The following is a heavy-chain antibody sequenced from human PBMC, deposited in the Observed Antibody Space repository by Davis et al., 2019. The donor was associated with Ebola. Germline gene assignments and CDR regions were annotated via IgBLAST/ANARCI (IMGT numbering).Heavy chain of an antibody. J-gene: IGHJ4*02. V-gene: IGHV3-74*01. CDR2: INSDGSST. CDR3: ARSPVVAASFDY. Sequence: GESLKISCAASGVTFRRNWMQWVRQAPGKGLVWVSRINSDGSSTSYADSVKGRFTISRDNAKNTLYLQMNSLRAEDTAVYYCARSPVVAASFDYWGQGTLVTVSS. CDR1: GVTFRRNW. D-gene: IGHD2-15*01.